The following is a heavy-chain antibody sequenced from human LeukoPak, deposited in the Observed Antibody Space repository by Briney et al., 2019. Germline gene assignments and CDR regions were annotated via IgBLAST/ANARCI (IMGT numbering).Heavy chain of an antibody. J-gene: IGHJ3*02. D-gene: IGHD1-26*01. V-gene: IGHV4-59*01. CDR3: ARRVGGTTSRAFDI. Sequence: SETLSLTSTVSGGSISSYYWSWIRQPPGKGLEWIGYIYYSGSTNYNPSLKSRVTISVDTSKNQFSLKLSSVTAADTAVYYCARRVGGTTSRAFDIWGQGTMVSVSS. CDR2: IYYSGST. CDR1: GGSISSYY.